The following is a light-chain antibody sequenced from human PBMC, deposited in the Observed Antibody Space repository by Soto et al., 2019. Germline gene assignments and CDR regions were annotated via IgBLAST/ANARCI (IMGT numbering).Light chain of an antibody. V-gene: IGKV3-15*01. CDR2: GAS. CDR3: QQYESTPPT. Sequence: EIVMTQSPATLSVSPGERATLSCRASQSVSSNLAWYQQKPGQAPRLLIYGASTRATGIPARFSGSGSGTEFTLTMTSLQAEDVEVYYWQQYESTPPTFGQGTKLEIK. J-gene: IGKJ2*01. CDR1: QSVSSN.